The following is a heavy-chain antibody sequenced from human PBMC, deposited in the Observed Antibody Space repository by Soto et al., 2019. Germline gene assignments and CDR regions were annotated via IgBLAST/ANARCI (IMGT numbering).Heavy chain of an antibody. V-gene: IGHV4-4*02. CDR2: IYHSGST. Sequence: QVQLQESGPGLVKPSGTLSLTCAVSGGSISSSNWWSWVRQPPGKGLEWIGEIYHSGSTNYNPSLQSRVTITVDKSKNQSSLKLSSVTAADTAVYYCARVAVAGTRVDYWGQGTLVTVSS. J-gene: IGHJ4*02. D-gene: IGHD6-19*01. CDR1: GGSISSSNW. CDR3: ARVAVAGTRVDY.